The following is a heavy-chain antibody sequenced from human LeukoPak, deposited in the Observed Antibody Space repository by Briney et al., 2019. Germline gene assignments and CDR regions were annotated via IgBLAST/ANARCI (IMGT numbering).Heavy chain of an antibody. CDR1: GVSISSGGYF. CDR3: ARDFSAAFDI. Sequence: PSQTLSLTCTVSGVSISSGGYFWSWIRQPAGKGLEWIGRFYVSGSTNYNPSLKSRVTISVDTSKNQFSLKLSSVTAADTAVYYCARDFSAAFDIWGQGTMVTVSS. V-gene: IGHV4-61*02. J-gene: IGHJ3*02. D-gene: IGHD2/OR15-2a*01. CDR2: FYVSGST.